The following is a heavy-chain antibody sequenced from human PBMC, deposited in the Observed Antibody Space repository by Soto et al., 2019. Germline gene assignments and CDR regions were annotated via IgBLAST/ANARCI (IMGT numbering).Heavy chain of an antibody. CDR2: INPNHGGT. CDR1: GYTFSDYY. Sequence: ASVKVSCKASGYTFSDYYIHWVRQAPGQGLEWMGWINPNHGGTNYAQRFQGWVTMTRDTSITTAYMELTSLKSDDTAMYYCARDMLKMGTTRYKLDHWGQGTLVPVSP. V-gene: IGHV1-2*04. CDR3: ARDMLKMGTTRYKLDH. D-gene: IGHD3-16*01. J-gene: IGHJ5*02.